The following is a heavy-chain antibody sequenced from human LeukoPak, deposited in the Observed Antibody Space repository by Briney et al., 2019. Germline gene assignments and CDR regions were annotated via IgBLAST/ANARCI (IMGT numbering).Heavy chain of an antibody. CDR2: ISAYNGNT. D-gene: IGHD2-2*01. CDR1: GYTFTSYG. J-gene: IGHJ5*02. V-gene: IGHV1-18*01. Sequence: ASVKVSCKASGYTFTSYGISWVRQAPGQGLEWMGWISAYNGNTNYAQKLQGRVTMTTDTSTSTAYMELRSLRSDDTAVYYCARDVVVPATKLNWFDPWGQGTLVTVSS. CDR3: ARDVVVPATKLNWFDP.